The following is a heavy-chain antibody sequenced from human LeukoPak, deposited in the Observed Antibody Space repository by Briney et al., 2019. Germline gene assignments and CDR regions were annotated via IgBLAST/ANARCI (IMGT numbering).Heavy chain of an antibody. CDR2: IIPIFGTA. CDR1: GYTFTSYY. Sequence: SVKVSCKASGYTFTSYYMHWVRQAPGQGLEWMGRIIPIFGTANYAQKFQGRVTITTDESTSTAYMELSSLRSEDTAVYYCAREVTIFGVVIIRSYYYYMDVWGKGTTVTVSS. D-gene: IGHD3-3*01. V-gene: IGHV1-69*05. J-gene: IGHJ6*03. CDR3: AREVTIFGVVIIRSYYYYMDV.